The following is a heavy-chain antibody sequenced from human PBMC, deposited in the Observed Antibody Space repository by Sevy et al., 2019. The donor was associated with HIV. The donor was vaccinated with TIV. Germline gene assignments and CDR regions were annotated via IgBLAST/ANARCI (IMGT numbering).Heavy chain of an antibody. J-gene: IGHJ4*02. V-gene: IGHV3-30*03. Sequence: GGSLRLSCAASGFTFSNYGMHWVRQAPGKGLEWVAVISYDGSNKYYADSVKGRFTISRDNSKNTLYLQMNSLRAEDTAVYYCARGTDYDSSGYLDYWGQGTLVTVSS. CDR1: GFTFSNYG. CDR2: ISYDGSNK. CDR3: ARGTDYDSSGYLDY. D-gene: IGHD3-22*01.